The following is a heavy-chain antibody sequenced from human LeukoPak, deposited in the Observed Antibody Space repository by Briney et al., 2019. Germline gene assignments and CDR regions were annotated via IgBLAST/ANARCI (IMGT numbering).Heavy chain of an antibody. CDR2: IYSGGST. CDR3: PRDRSEITIFGVAYDAFDL. Sequence: GGSLRLSCAASGFTVSSNYMSWVRQAPGKGLEVVSVIYSGGSTYYADSVKGRFTISRDNSKNTLYLQMKSLRAEDTAVYYCPRDRSEITIFGVAYDAFDLWGQGTMVTVSS. J-gene: IGHJ3*01. CDR1: GFTVSSNY. V-gene: IGHV3-66*02. D-gene: IGHD3-3*01.